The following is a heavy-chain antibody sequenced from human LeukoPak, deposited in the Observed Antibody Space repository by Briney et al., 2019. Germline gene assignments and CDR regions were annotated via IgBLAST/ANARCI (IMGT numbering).Heavy chain of an antibody. V-gene: IGHV3-23*01. D-gene: IGHD3-10*01. CDR3: AKSTGTYGSGGHY. Sequence: PGGSLRLSCAASGFTFSNYGTSWVRQAPGTGLEWVAGISGSGGNTYYADSVKGRFTISRDNSKNTLYLQMNSLRAEDTAVYYCAKSTGTYGSGGHYWGQGALVTVSP. CDR2: ISGSGGNT. CDR1: GFTFSNYG. J-gene: IGHJ4*02.